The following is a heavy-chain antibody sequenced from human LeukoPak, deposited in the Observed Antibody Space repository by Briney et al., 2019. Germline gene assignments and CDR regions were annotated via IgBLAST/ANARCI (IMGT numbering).Heavy chain of an antibody. CDR2: ISGSGGST. V-gene: IGHV3-23*01. D-gene: IGHD2-21*01. CDR1: GFTFSSYA. CDR3: AKDLFALAYYYYYGMDV. Sequence: HAGGSLRLSCAAPGFTFSSYAMSWVRQAPGKGLEWVSAISGSGGSTYYADSVKGRFTISGDNSKNTLYLQMNSLRAEDTAVYYCAKDLFALAYYYYYGMDVWGQGTTVTVSS. J-gene: IGHJ6*02.